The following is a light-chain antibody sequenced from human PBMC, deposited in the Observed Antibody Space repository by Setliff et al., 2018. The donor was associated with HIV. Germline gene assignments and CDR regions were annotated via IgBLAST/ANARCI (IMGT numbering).Light chain of an antibody. CDR1: SSDIGSSNF. CDR3: SSYAGSYNWV. Sequence: QSALTQPASVSGSPGQSITISCTGTSSDIGSSNFVSWYQQHPGKAPKVMIYNVDKRPSGVSNRFSGSKSGNTASLTISGLQTEDEADYYCSSYAGSYNWVFGGGTKVTVL. CDR2: NVD. J-gene: IGLJ3*02. V-gene: IGLV2-14*03.